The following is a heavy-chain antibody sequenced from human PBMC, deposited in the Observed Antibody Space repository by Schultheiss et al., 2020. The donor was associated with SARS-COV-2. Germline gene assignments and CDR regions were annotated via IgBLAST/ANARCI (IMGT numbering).Heavy chain of an antibody. CDR3: ARGLTCSSTSCDWFDP. CDR1: GGSFSDYY. D-gene: IGHD2-2*01. J-gene: IGHJ5*02. V-gene: IGHV4-34*01. Sequence: SETLSLTCAVYGGSFSDYYWSWIRQPPGKGLEWIGEINHSGSTNYNPSLKSRVTISVDTSKNQFSLKLSSVTAADTAVYYCARGLTCSSTSCDWFDPWGQGTLVTVS. CDR2: INHSGST.